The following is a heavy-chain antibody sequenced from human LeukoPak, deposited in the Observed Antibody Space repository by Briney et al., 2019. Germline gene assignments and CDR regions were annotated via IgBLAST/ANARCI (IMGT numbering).Heavy chain of an antibody. CDR3: ARVRTLRGVEHYFDH. V-gene: IGHV3-11*01. CDR1: RFIFSDYY. J-gene: IGHJ4*02. D-gene: IGHD3-10*01. Sequence: PGGSLRLSCVGSRFIFSDYYMSWIRQAPGKGLEWLSYISSSGTTVSYADSVKGRFIISRDNAKNSLYLQMNSLRVEDTAVYYCARVRTLRGVEHYFDHWGKGTLATVSP. CDR2: ISSSGTTV.